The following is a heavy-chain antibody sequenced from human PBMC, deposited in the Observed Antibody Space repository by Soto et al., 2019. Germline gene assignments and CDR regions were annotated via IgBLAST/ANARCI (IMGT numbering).Heavy chain of an antibody. CDR2: ISSSGSTI. V-gene: IGHV3-48*04. Sequence: PGGSLRLSCAASGFTFNIYGMHWVRQAPGKGLEWVSYISSSGSTIYYADSVKGRFTISRDNAKNSLYLQMNSLRAEDTAVYYCARDFSGYCSGGSCPGIGYYYYGMDVWGQGTTVTVSS. D-gene: IGHD2-15*01. CDR3: ARDFSGYCSGGSCPGIGYYYYGMDV. CDR1: GFTFNIYG. J-gene: IGHJ6*02.